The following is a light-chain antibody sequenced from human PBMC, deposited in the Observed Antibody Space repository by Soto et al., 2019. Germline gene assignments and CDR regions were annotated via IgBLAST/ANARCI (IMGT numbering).Light chain of an antibody. CDR3: AAWDDSLNVL. Sequence: QSVLTQPASVSGSPGQSITISCTGTSSDLAIYNYVSWYQQHPGKAPKFMIYEVSNRPSGVSNRFSGSKSGNTASLTISGLQAEDEADYYCAAWDDSLNVLFGGGTKLTVL. CDR2: EVS. J-gene: IGLJ2*01. CDR1: SSDLAIYNY. V-gene: IGLV2-14*01.